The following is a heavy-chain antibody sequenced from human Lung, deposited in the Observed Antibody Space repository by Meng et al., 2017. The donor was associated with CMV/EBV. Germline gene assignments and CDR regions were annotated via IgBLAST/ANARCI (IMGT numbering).Heavy chain of an antibody. CDR1: GYSFSNYW. CDR3: ARRSMMTTRGYWFDP. J-gene: IGHJ5*02. CDR2: IHPGDSDT. D-gene: IGHD4-17*01. Sequence: GESXKISCEGSGYSFSNYWIDWVRQIPGKGLEWMGSIHPGDSDTRYSPSFHGQVTFSADRSIRTAYLQWSGLKTSDTAMYYCARRSMMTTRGYWFDPWGQGXLVTVSS. V-gene: IGHV5-51*01.